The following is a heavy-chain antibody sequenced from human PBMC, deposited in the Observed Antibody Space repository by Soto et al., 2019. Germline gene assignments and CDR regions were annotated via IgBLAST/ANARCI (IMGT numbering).Heavy chain of an antibody. Sequence: SETLSLTCTVSGGSISSYYWSWIRQPPGKGLEWIGYIYYSGSTNYNPSLKSRVTISVDTSKNQFSLKLSSVTAADTAVYYCASQWDYYDSSGYGGEFDYWGQGTLVTVS. CDR1: GGSISSYY. V-gene: IGHV4-59*01. CDR3: ASQWDYYDSSGYGGEFDY. J-gene: IGHJ4*02. D-gene: IGHD3-22*01. CDR2: IYYSGST.